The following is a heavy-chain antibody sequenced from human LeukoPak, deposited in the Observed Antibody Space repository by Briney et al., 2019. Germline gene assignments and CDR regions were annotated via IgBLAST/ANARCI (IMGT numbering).Heavy chain of an antibody. Sequence: PGGSLRLSCVASGFTFSSYAMHWVRQAPGKGLEWVAVISYDGSNKYYADSVKGRFTISRDNSKNTLYLQMNSLRAEDTAVYYCARDRGYSYGYYYYYYMDVWGKGTTVTVSS. CDR1: GFTFSSYA. V-gene: IGHV3-30*04. CDR3: ARDRGYSYGYYYYYYMDV. CDR2: ISYDGSNK. J-gene: IGHJ6*03. D-gene: IGHD5-18*01.